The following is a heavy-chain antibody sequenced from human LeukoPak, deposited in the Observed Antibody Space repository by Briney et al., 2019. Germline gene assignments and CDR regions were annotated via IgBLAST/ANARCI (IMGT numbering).Heavy chain of an antibody. CDR2: MNPNSGNT. CDR3: ARGIIAGSWYPKFYYYYYYMDV. D-gene: IGHD6-13*01. Sequence: GASVKVSCKASGYTFTSYDINWVRQATGQGLEWMGWMNPNSGNTGYAQKFQGRVTMTRNTSISTVYMELSSLRSEDTAVYYCARGIIAGSWYPKFYYYYYYMDVWGKGTTVTISS. J-gene: IGHJ6*03. V-gene: IGHV1-8*01. CDR1: GYTFTSYD.